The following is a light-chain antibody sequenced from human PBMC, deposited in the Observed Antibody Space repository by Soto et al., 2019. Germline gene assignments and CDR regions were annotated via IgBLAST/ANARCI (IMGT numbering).Light chain of an antibody. CDR1: QSINTY. J-gene: IGKJ4*01. Sequence: DIVLTQFPATLSLSPGERATLSCRASQSINTYLAWYQQKPGQPPRLLISDASNRATGTPARFSGSGSGTDFTLTISSLEAEDFAVYYCQQRSDWPPLTFGRGTKVEIK. CDR2: DAS. CDR3: QQRSDWPPLT. V-gene: IGKV3-11*01.